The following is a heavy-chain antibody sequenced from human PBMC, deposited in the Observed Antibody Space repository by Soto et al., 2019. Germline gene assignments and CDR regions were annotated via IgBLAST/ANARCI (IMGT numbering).Heavy chain of an antibody. Sequence: GGSLRLSCAASGFTVSRNYMSCARPAPGKWLEWVSVIYSGGSTYYADSVKGRFTISRDNSKNTLYLQMNSLRAEDAAVYYCARDLFYGDYDYWGQGTLVTVSS. D-gene: IGHD4-17*01. CDR2: IYSGGST. V-gene: IGHV3-66*01. CDR1: GFTVSRNY. CDR3: ARDLFYGDYDY. J-gene: IGHJ4*02.